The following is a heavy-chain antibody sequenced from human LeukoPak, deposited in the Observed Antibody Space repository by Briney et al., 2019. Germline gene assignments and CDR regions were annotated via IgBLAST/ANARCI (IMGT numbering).Heavy chain of an antibody. V-gene: IGHV3-30-3*01. Sequence: PGRSLRLSCAASGFTFSSYAMHWVRQAPGKGLEWVAVISYDGSNKYYADPVKCRFTISRDNSKNTLYLQMNSLRAEDTAVYYCARDPGTGWAFDIWGQGTMVTVSS. J-gene: IGHJ3*02. CDR1: GFTFSSYA. CDR3: ARDPGTGWAFDI. D-gene: IGHD6-19*01. CDR2: ISYDGSNK.